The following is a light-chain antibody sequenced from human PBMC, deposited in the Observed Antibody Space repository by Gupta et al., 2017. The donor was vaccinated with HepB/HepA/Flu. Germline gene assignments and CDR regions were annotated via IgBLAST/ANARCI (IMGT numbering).Light chain of an antibody. CDR3: QQYNSTPCT. V-gene: IGKV1-5*03. CDR1: QSSSSW. J-gene: IGKJ2*01. Sequence: DMPLTQSPPTLSASVGDRVTITCRASQSSSSWLAWYQQKPGKAPKLLIYKASSLESGVPSRFSGSGSGTEFTLTISGLQPDDVAIYYCQQYNSTPCTFGQGTKVDIK. CDR2: KAS.